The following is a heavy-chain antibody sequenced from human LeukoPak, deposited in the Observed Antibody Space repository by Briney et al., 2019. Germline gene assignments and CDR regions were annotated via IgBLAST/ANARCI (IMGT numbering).Heavy chain of an antibody. J-gene: IGHJ4*02. D-gene: IGHD3-22*01. CDR3: ARSGDSSGYYPVDY. V-gene: IGHV3-21*01. CDR2: ISSSSSYI. CDR1: GFTFSSYS. Sequence: GGSLRLSCAASGFTFSSYSMNWVRQAPGEGLEWVSSISSSSSYIYYADSVKGRFTISRDNAKNSLYLQMNSLRAEDTAVYYCARSGDSSGYYPVDYWGQGTLVTVSS.